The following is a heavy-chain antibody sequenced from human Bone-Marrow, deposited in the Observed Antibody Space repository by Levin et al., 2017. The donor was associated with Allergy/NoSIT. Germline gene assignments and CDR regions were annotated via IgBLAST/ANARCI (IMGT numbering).Heavy chain of an antibody. CDR3: AREGYSYPIINWFDP. J-gene: IGHJ5*02. Sequence: GGSLRLSCAASGFTFSSYAMHWVRQAPGKGLEWVAVISYDGSNKYYADSVKGRFTISRDNSKNTLYLQMNSLRAEDTAVYYCAREGYSYPIINWFDPWGQGTLVTVSS. V-gene: IGHV3-30-3*01. CDR1: GFTFSSYA. CDR2: ISYDGSNK. D-gene: IGHD5-18*01.